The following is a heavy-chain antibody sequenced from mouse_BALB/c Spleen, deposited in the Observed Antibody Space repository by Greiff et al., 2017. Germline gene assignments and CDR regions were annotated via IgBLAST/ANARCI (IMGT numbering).Heavy chain of an antibody. Sequence: EVKLVESGGGLVKPGGSLKLSCAASGFAFSSYDMSWVRQTPEKRLEWVAYISSGGGSTYYPDTVKGRFTISRDNAKNTLYLQMSSLKSEDTAMYYCARSTTDYYAMDYWGQGTSVTVSS. CDR3: ARSTTDYYAMDY. D-gene: IGHD1-1*01. CDR2: ISSGGGST. CDR1: GFAFSSYD. J-gene: IGHJ4*01. V-gene: IGHV5-12-1*01.